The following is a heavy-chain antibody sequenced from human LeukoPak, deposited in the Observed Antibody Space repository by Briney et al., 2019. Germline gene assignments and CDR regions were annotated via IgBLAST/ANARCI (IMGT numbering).Heavy chain of an antibody. CDR2: INHSGST. V-gene: IGHV4-34*01. Sequence: PSETLSRACAVYGGSFSGYYWSWIRQPPGKGLEWIGEINHSGSTNYNPALKSRVTISVDTSKNQFSLKLSSVTAADTAVYYCARTTYYYGSGSYFNWFDPWGQGTLVTVSS. CDR3: ARTTYYYGSGSYFNWFDP. J-gene: IGHJ5*02. CDR1: GGSFSGYY. D-gene: IGHD3-10*01.